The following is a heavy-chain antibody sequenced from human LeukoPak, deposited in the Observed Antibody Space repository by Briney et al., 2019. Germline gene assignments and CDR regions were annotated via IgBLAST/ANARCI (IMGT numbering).Heavy chain of an antibody. Sequence: GGSLRLSCAASGFTFSSYSMNWVRQAPGKGLEWVSSISSSSSYIYYADSVKGRFTISRDNAKNSLYLQMNSLRAEDTAVYYCARTMVRGVQLTEYWGQGTLVTVSS. CDR2: ISSSSSYI. CDR3: ARTMVRGVQLTEY. D-gene: IGHD3-10*01. V-gene: IGHV3-21*04. J-gene: IGHJ4*02. CDR1: GFTFSSYS.